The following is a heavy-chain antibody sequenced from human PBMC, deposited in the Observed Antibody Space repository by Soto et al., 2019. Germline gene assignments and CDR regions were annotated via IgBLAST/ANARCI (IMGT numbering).Heavy chain of an antibody. D-gene: IGHD5-12*01. Sequence: ASVKVSCKASGYTFTGYYMRWVRQAPGQGLEWMGWINPNSGGTNYAQKFQGWVTMTRDTSISTAYMELSRLRSDDTAVYYCARLAVVATIEGDQWFDPWGQGTLVTVSS. J-gene: IGHJ5*02. CDR2: INPNSGGT. CDR1: GYTFTGYY. V-gene: IGHV1-2*04. CDR3: ARLAVVATIEGDQWFDP.